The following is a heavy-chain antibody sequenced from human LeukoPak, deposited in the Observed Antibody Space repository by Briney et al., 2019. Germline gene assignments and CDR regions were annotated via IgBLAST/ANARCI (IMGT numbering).Heavy chain of an antibody. Sequence: PGGSLRLSCAASGFTFSSYGMHWVRRAPGKGLEWVAVIWYDGSNKYYADSVKGRFTISRDNSKNTLYLQMNSLRAEDTAVYYCARVYGGRFDYWGQGTLVTVSS. D-gene: IGHD4-23*01. CDR2: IWYDGSNK. V-gene: IGHV3-33*01. CDR3: ARVYGGRFDY. J-gene: IGHJ4*02. CDR1: GFTFSSYG.